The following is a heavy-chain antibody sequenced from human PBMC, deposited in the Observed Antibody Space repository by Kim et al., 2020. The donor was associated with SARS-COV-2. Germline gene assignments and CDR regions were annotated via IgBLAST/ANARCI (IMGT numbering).Heavy chain of an antibody. J-gene: IGHJ4*02. Sequence: GGSLRLSCAASGFTFSSYAMHWVRQAPGKGLEWVAVISYDGSNKYYADSVKGRFTISRDNSKNTLYLQMNSLGAEDTAVYYCARGLSGSYRYFDYWGQGTLVTVSS. CDR1: GFTFSSYA. CDR3: ARGLSGSYRYFDY. CDR2: ISYDGSNK. D-gene: IGHD3-10*01. V-gene: IGHV3-30*04.